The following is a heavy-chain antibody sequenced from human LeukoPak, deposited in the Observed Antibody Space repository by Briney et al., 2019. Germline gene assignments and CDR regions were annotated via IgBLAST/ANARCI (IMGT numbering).Heavy chain of an antibody. D-gene: IGHD4-17*01. CDR3: AKKVLTVTTWYFDY. J-gene: IGHJ4*02. Sequence: PGGSLRLSCAASGFTFSSYAMSWVRQAPGKGLVWGSAISGSGGSTYYADSGKGRFTISRDNSKTTLYLQMNSLRAEDTAVYYCAKKVLTVTTWYFDYWGQGTLVTVSS. V-gene: IGHV3-23*01. CDR1: GFTFSSYA. CDR2: ISGSGGST.